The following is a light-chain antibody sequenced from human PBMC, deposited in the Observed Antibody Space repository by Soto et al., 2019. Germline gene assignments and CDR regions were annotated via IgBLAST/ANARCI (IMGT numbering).Light chain of an antibody. Sequence: QSVLTQPPSASGTPGQRVTISCSGSSSNIGSNTVNWYQQLPGTAPKLLIYSNNQRPSGVPDRFSGSKSGTPASLAISGLQSEDEADYYCAAWDDSLNGHYVFGTGTKVTVL. J-gene: IGLJ1*01. CDR3: AAWDDSLNGHYV. V-gene: IGLV1-44*01. CDR2: SNN. CDR1: SSNIGSNT.